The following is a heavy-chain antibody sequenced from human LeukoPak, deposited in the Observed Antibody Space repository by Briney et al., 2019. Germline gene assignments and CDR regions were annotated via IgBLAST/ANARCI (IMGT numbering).Heavy chain of an antibody. CDR2: IYYSGST. D-gene: IGHD2/OR15-2a*01. J-gene: IGHJ2*01. CDR3: ARAFRARGFDL. Sequence: PSETLSLTCTVSGGSITTSSYYWGWIRQPPGKGLECIGIIYYSGSTYYNPSLKGRVTISVDTSKNQFSLKLSSVTAADTAVYYCARAFRARGFDLWGRGTLVTVSS. V-gene: IGHV4-39*01. CDR1: GGSITTSSYY.